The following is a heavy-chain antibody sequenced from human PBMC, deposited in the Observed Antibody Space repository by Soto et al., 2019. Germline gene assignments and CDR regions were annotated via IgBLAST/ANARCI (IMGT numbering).Heavy chain of an antibody. Sequence: LSETLSLTCTVSGGSISSYYWNWIRQPPGKGLEWIGYIHYSGSTNYNPSLKSRVTISVDTSKNQFSLKLSSVTAADTAVYYCATGRFSAMVRGVIMFDPWGQGTLVTVSS. V-gene: IGHV4-59*01. D-gene: IGHD3-10*01. J-gene: IGHJ5*02. CDR1: GGSISSYY. CDR3: ATGRFSAMVRGVIMFDP. CDR2: IHYSGST.